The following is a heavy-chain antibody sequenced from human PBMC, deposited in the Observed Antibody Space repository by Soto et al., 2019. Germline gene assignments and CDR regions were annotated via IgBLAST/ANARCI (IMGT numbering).Heavy chain of an antibody. Sequence: GGSLRLSCAASEFTFSSYAMTWVRQAPGKGLGWVSYISSSGSTIYYADSVKGRFTISRDNAKNSLYLQMNSLRAEDTAVYYCARGTAMAQPLYYYYGMDVWGQGTTVTVSS. CDR1: EFTFSSYA. CDR2: ISSSGSTI. CDR3: ARGTAMAQPLYYYYGMDV. J-gene: IGHJ6*02. V-gene: IGHV3-48*03. D-gene: IGHD5-18*01.